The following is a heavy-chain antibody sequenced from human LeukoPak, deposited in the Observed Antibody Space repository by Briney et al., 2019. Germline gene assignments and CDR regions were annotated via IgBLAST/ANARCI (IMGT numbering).Heavy chain of an antibody. CDR1: GGSFSGYY. V-gene: IGHV4-34*01. D-gene: IGHD6-19*01. J-gene: IGHJ5*02. CDR3: ARPRYSSGRTGDP. Sequence: PSETLSLTCAVYGGSFSGYYWSWIRQPPGKGLEWIGEINHSGSTNYNPSLKSRVTISVDTSKNQFSLKLSSVTAADTAVYYCARPRYSSGRTGDPWGQGTLVTVSS. CDR2: INHSGST.